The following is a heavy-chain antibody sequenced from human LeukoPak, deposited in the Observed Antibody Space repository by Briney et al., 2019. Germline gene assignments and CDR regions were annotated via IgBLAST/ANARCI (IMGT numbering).Heavy chain of an antibody. V-gene: IGHV4-39*02. Sequence: SETLSLTCTVSGGSISSSSYYWGWIRQPPGKGLEWIGSIYYSGSTYYNPSLKSRVTISVDTSKNQFSLKLSSVTAADTAVYYCAREGIVVVPAAQAYYYYMDVWGKGTTVTVSS. CDR3: AREGIVVVPAAQAYYYYMDV. J-gene: IGHJ6*03. CDR1: GGSISSSSYY. D-gene: IGHD2-2*01. CDR2: IYYSGST.